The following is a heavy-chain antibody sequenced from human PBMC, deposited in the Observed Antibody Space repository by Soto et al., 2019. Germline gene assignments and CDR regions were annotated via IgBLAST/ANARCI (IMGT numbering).Heavy chain of an antibody. CDR3: AAPGIAAAGSGFDY. CDR1: GYTFTSYD. J-gene: IGHJ4*02. Sequence: ASVNVSCKASGYTFTSYDINWVRQATGQGLEWMGWMNPNSGNTGYAQKFQGRVTMTRNTSISTAYMELSSLRSEDTAVYYCAAPGIAAAGSGFDYWGQGTLVTVSS. V-gene: IGHV1-8*01. CDR2: MNPNSGNT. D-gene: IGHD6-13*01.